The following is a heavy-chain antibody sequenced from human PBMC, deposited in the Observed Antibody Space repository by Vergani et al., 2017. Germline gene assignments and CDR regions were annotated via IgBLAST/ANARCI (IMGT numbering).Heavy chain of an antibody. CDR1: GYSFTSYW. V-gene: IGHV5-51*01. D-gene: IGHD3-22*01. Sequence: EVQLVQSGAEVKKPGESLKISCKGSGYSFTSYWIGWVRQMPGKGLEWMGIIYPGDCDTRYSPSFQGQVTISADKSISTAYLQWSSLKASDTAMYYCASEDYYDSSGYWPASFRYWGQGTLVTVSS. J-gene: IGHJ4*02. CDR2: IYPGDCDT. CDR3: ASEDYYDSSGYWPASFRY.